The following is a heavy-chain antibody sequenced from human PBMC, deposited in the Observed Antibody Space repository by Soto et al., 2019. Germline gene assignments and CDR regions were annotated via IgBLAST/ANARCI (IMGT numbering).Heavy chain of an antibody. CDR1: GFAFSSDP. CDR2: ISDGGDLT. Sequence: GGSLRLSCAASGFAFSSDPMIWVRQAPEKGLEWVAGISDGGDLTYNADSVRGRFTISRDNSRNTLYLQMNSLRAEDTAVYYCARRVIGSSRAFDIWGQGTMVTVSS. J-gene: IGHJ3*02. CDR3: ARRVIGSSRAFDI. V-gene: IGHV3-23*01. D-gene: IGHD3-10*01.